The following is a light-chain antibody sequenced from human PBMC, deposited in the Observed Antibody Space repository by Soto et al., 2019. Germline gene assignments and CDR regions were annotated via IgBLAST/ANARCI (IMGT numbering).Light chain of an antibody. CDR2: DAS. V-gene: IGKV3-11*01. CDR1: QSVSTS. CDR3: QVRDVWPT. Sequence: IVLTQSPATLSLSPGERAALSCRASQSVSTSLAWYQHKLGQAPRLIIYDASKRAPGLPARFSGSGSGTDFTLTISSLEPEDFAVYYCQVRDVWPTFGQGTKVEIK. J-gene: IGKJ1*01.